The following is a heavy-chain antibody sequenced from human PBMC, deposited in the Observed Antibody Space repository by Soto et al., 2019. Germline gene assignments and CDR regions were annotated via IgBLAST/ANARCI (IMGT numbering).Heavy chain of an antibody. D-gene: IGHD6-13*01. CDR2: ISSSSSYT. V-gene: IGHV3-11*05. CDR3: ARGGSSWPTDY. CDR1: GFTFSDYY. Sequence: QVQLVESGGGLVKPGGSLRLSCAASGFTFSDYYMSWIRQAPGKGLEWVSYISSSSSYTNYADSVKGRFTISRDNAKNLLYLLMNSLRAEDTAVYYCARGGSSWPTDYWGQGTLVTVSS. J-gene: IGHJ4*02.